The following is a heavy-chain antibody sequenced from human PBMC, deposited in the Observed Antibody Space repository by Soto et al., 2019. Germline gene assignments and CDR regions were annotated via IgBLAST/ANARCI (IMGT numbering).Heavy chain of an antibody. Sequence: PGGDLRISCAASGFTFRDYDMSWIRQSPGKGLEWFSFVSSSGTTMYFADSVKGRFTISRDNAKNSLYLQMNSLRAEDTAVYYCARMGPRAARPSYWGQGTLVTVSS. V-gene: IGHV3-11*01. CDR1: GFTFRDYD. D-gene: IGHD6-6*01. CDR2: VSSSGTTM. J-gene: IGHJ4*02. CDR3: ARMGPRAARPSY.